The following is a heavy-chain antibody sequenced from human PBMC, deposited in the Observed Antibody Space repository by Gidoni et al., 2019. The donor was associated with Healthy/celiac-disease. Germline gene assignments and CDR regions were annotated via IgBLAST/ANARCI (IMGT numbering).Heavy chain of an antibody. D-gene: IGHD6-19*01. CDR3: ARAAYSSGWQGRNNWFDP. V-gene: IGHV1-3*01. Sequence: QVQLVQSGAEVKKPGASVKVSCKASGYTFTSYAMHWVRQAPGQRLEWMGWINAGNGNTKYSQKFQGRVTITRDTSASTAYMELSSLRSEDTAVYYCARAAYSSGWQGRNNWFDPWGQGTLVTVSS. J-gene: IGHJ5*02. CDR2: INAGNGNT. CDR1: GYTFTSYA.